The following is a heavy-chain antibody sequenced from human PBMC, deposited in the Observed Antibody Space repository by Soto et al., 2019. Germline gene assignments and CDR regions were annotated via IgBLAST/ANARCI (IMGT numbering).Heavy chain of an antibody. D-gene: IGHD3-10*01. CDR1: GFTFSSYS. V-gene: IGHV3-21*01. Sequence: GGSLRLSCAASGFTFSSYSMNWVRQAPGKGLEWVSSISSSSSYIYYADSVKGRFTISRDNAKNSLYLQMNSLRAEDTAVYYCARDFFESGLLWFGXSLPNYFDYWGQGTLVTVSS. CDR2: ISSSSSYI. CDR3: ARDFFESGLLWFGXSLPNYFDY. J-gene: IGHJ4*02.